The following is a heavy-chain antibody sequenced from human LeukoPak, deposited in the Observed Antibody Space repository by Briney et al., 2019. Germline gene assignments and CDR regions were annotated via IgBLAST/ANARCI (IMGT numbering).Heavy chain of an antibody. Sequence: GGSLRLSCAASGFTFSTYAMSWVRQAPGKGPEWVSVISGSGGSTYYVGSVKGRFTISRDNSKNNNILYLQMNSLRAGDTAVYYCAKVSGYNSGWFDYWGQGTLVTVSS. CDR3: AKVSGYNSGWFDY. CDR2: ISGSGGST. V-gene: IGHV3-23*01. D-gene: IGHD6-19*01. J-gene: IGHJ5*01. CDR1: GFTFSTYA.